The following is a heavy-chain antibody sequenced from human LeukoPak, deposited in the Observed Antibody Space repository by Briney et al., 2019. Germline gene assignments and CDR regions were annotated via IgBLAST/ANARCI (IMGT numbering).Heavy chain of an antibody. CDR1: GGSFSGYY. CDR3: ARGRYGDFWSGSTATYYYGIDV. V-gene: IGHV4-34*01. D-gene: IGHD3-3*01. J-gene: IGHJ6*02. Sequence: PSETLSLTCAVYGGSFSGYYWSWIRQPPGKGLEWIGEINHSGSTNYNPSLKSRVTISVDTSKNQFSLKLSSVTAADTAVYYCARGRYGDFWSGSTATYYYGIDVWGQGTTVTVSS. CDR2: INHSGST.